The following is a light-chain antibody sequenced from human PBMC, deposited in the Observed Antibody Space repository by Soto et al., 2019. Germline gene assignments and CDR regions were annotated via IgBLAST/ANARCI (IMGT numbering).Light chain of an antibody. CDR1: QSVSDY. CDR2: TAS. CDR3: HQSYSAPLT. J-gene: IGKJ1*01. V-gene: IGKV1-39*01. Sequence: DIQMTQSPSSLSASVGDRVTITCRTSQSVSDYFNWYHQKPEKAPKLLIHTASILQSGVPSRFRGSGARTDFTLAISGLKTEDLATYYFHQSYSAPLTLGLGTTVEFK.